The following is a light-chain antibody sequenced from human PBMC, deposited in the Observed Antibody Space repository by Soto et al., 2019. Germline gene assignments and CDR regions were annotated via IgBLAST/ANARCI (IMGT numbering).Light chain of an antibody. CDR3: QQYDNWPWM. J-gene: IGKJ1*01. CDR1: QSVSSSY. CDR2: GAS. V-gene: IGKV3-20*01. Sequence: IVLTQSPGTLSLSPGERATLSCRASQSVSSSYLAWYQQKPGQAPRLLIYGASSRATGIPDRFSGSGSGTDFTLTISGLEPEDFAGYYCQQYDNWPWMFGQVTKVDIK.